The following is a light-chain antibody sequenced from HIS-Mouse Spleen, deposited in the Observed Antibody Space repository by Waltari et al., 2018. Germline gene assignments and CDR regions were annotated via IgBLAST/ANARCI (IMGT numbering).Light chain of an antibody. CDR3: SSYTSSSFNVV. V-gene: IGLV2-14*03. CDR2: DVS. Sequence: QSALTQPASVSGSPGQSITIPCTGTSSDVGGYHYFSWYQQHPGKAPKLMIYDVSNRPSGVSNRFSGSKSGNTASLTISGLQAEDEADYYCSSYTSSSFNVVFGGGTKLTVL. CDR1: SSDVGGYHY. J-gene: IGLJ2*01.